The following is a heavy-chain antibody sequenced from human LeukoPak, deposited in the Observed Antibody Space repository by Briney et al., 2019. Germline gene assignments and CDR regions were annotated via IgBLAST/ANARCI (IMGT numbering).Heavy chain of an antibody. J-gene: IGHJ4*02. CDR1: RYSISSGYY. V-gene: IGHV4-38-2*02. D-gene: IGHD6-25*01. CDR2: IFHSGST. Sequence: SETLSLTCTVSRYSISSGYYWGWIRQPPGKGLEWIGSIFHSGSTKYNPSLKSRVTISVDTSKNQFSLKVSSVTAADTAVYFCARVGSAAATADYWGQGTLVTVSS. CDR3: ARVGSAAATADY.